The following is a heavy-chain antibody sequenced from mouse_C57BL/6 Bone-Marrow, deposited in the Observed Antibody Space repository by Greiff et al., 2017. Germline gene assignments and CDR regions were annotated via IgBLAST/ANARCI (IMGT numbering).Heavy chain of an antibody. J-gene: IGHJ2*01. V-gene: IGHV1-76*01. CDR1: GYTFTDYY. CDR3: AREWGRITDL. Sequence: QVHVKQSGAELVRPGASVKLSCKASGYTFTDYYINWVKQRPGQGLEWIARIYPGSGNTYYNEKFKGKATLTAEKSSSTAYMQLSSLTSEDSAVYFCAREWGRITDLWGQGTTLTVSS. CDR2: IYPGSGNT. D-gene: IGHD1-1*01.